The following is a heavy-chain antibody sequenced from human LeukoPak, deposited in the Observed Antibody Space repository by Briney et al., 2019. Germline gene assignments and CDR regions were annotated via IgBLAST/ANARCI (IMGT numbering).Heavy chain of an antibody. V-gene: IGHV4-59*01. CDR2: IYYSGRT. J-gene: IGHJ3*02. CDR3: ARDFRGSVDAFDI. Sequence: PSETPSLTCIVSGGSISTYYWNWIRQPPGKGLEWIGYIYYSGRTNYNPSLKSRVSISVDTSKNQFSLKLSSVTAADTAVYYCARDFRGSVDAFDIWGQGTMVAVSS. CDR1: GGSISTYY.